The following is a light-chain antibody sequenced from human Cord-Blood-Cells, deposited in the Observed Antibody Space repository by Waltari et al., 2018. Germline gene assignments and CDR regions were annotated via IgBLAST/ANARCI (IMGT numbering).Light chain of an antibody. J-gene: IGKJ1*01. V-gene: IGKV3-11*01. CDR2: DAS. CDR3: QQRSNWPPWT. Sequence: ELVLTQSPATLSLSPGETATLSCRASQIVISYVAWYQQKPGPAPRLLIYDASNRATGIPARFSGSGSGTDCTLTISGLEPEDVAVYYCQQRSNWPPWTFGQGTKVEIK. CDR1: QIVISY.